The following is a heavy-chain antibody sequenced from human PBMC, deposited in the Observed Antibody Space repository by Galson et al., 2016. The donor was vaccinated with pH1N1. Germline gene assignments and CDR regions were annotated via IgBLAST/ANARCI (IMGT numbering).Heavy chain of an antibody. CDR2: IITILGMT. V-gene: IGHV1-69*04. Sequence: SVKVSCKASGVTFSTFAITWVRQAPGQGLEWMGRIITILGMTNYAQRFHGRVTITADTSTYTAYMELSSLRSDDTAMYYCARDRHYGDDRAFDHWGRGTLVTVSS. J-gene: IGHJ4*02. D-gene: IGHD5-12*01. CDR1: GVTFSTFA. CDR3: ARDRHYGDDRAFDH.